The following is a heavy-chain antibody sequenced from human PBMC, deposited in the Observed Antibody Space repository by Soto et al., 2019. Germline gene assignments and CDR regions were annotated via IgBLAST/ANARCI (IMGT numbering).Heavy chain of an antibody. J-gene: IGHJ4*02. Sequence: VLLVESGGGLVQPGWSLRLSCAVSGFNFGNYAMHWVRQAPGQGLEWVAAVNWNSDKVAYAGSVLGRFTIIRDSAKNAAHLQMSDLTTEDTAFYYCAKDKGGTPYYIDSWGQGVLVTVSS. V-gene: IGHV3-9*01. CDR2: VNWNSDKV. D-gene: IGHD6-25*01. CDR1: GFNFGNYA. CDR3: AKDKGGTPYYIDS.